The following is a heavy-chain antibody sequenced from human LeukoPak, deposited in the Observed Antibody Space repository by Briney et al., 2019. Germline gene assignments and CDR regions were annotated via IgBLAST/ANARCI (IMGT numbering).Heavy chain of an antibody. CDR3: ARSGPSGYYSY. Sequence: SETLSLTCTVSGGSISSYYWSWIRQPPGKGLEWIGYIYYSGSTNYNPPLKSRVTISVDTSKNQFSLKLSSVTAADTAVYYCARSGPSGYYSYWGQGTLVTVSS. CDR2: IYYSGST. D-gene: IGHD3-22*01. CDR1: GGSISSYY. J-gene: IGHJ4*02. V-gene: IGHV4-59*01.